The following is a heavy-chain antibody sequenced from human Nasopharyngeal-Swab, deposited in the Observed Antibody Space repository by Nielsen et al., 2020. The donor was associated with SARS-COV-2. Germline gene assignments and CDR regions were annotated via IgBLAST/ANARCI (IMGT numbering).Heavy chain of an antibody. D-gene: IGHD3-22*01. Sequence: GESLKISCAASGFTFSSYGMNWVRQAPGKGLEWVSSISSSSSYIYYADSVKGRFTISRDNAKNSLYLQMNSLRAEDTAVYYCARPYDSSGYYSPGYMDVRGKGTTVTVSS. CDR3: ARPYDSSGYYSPGYMDV. J-gene: IGHJ6*04. CDR1: GFTFSSYG. V-gene: IGHV3-21*01. CDR2: ISSSSSYI.